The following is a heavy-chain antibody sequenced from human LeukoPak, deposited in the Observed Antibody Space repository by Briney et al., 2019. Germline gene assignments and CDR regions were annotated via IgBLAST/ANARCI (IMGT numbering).Heavy chain of an antibody. J-gene: IGHJ5*02. D-gene: IGHD6-19*01. CDR1: GYTFTGYY. V-gene: IGHV1-2*02. Sequence: ASVKVSCKASGYTFTGYYIHWVRLAPGQGLEWMGWINPNSGGTNYAQKFQGRVTMTRDTSISTAYMELSRLRSDDTAVYYCARGRGAGPGIAVAGTIWFDPWGQGTLVTVSS. CDR2: INPNSGGT. CDR3: ARGRGAGPGIAVAGTIWFDP.